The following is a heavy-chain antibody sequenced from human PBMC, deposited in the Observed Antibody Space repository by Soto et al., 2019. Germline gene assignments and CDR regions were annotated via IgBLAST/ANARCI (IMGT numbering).Heavy chain of an antibody. CDR1: GFTFSDYY. Sequence: SLRLSCAASGFTFSDYYMSRIRQAPGKGLEWVSYISSSGSTIYYADSVKGRFTISRDNAKNSLYLQMNSLRAEDTAVYYCARDSDFVEVSDLIDYWGQGTLVTVSS. J-gene: IGHJ4*02. V-gene: IGHV3-11*01. D-gene: IGHD3-3*01. CDR2: ISSSGSTI. CDR3: ARDSDFVEVSDLIDY.